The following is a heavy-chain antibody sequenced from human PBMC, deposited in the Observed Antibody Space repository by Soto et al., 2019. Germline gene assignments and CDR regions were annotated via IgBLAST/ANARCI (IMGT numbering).Heavy chain of an antibody. CDR1: GGSISSYY. CDR2: FYYSGST. CDR3: ARGGWKLFDY. Sequence: QVQLQESGPGLVKPSETLSLTCTVSGGSISSYYWSWIRQPPGKGLEWIGCFYYSGSTNYNPSLRSRVTISVDTSKKQFSLKLSSVTAADTAVYYCARGGWKLFDYWGQGTLVTVSS. D-gene: IGHD6-19*01. J-gene: IGHJ4*02. V-gene: IGHV4-59*01.